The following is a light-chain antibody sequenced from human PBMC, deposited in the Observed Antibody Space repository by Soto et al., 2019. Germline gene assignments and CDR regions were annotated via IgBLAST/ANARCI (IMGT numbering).Light chain of an antibody. CDR2: DAS. CDR3: QHYGGVWT. CDR1: QSISNR. J-gene: IGKJ1*01. Sequence: IQLTQSPSTLSASVGDGVTITCRASQSISNRLAWYQQKPGKAPKVLVYDASSLESGVPSRCSGSGSATEFILTISSLQPDDFATYHCQHYGGVWTFGQGTKVDIK. V-gene: IGKV1-5*01.